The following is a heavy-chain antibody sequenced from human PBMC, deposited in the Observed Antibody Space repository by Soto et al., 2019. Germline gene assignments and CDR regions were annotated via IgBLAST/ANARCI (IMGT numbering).Heavy chain of an antibody. CDR1: GGSIRDYY. J-gene: IGHJ4*02. CDR3: ARLGGYYQALDS. V-gene: IGHV4-59*08. Sequence: SETLSLTCTVSGGSIRDYYWGWIRQSPGKGLEWIGYIYYTGTTKYNPSLKSRVTISVDSSKNQFSLKLDSVTAADTAFYYCARLGGYYQALDSWGQGTLVTSPQ. CDR2: IYYTGTT. D-gene: IGHD3-22*01.